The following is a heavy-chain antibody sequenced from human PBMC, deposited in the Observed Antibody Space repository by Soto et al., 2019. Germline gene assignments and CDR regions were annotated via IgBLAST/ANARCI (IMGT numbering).Heavy chain of an antibody. Sequence: QVHLVQSGAEVKKPGASVKVSCKGSGYTFSNNDINWVRQATGQGLEWMGWVNPQSGNTAYAQKSQGRCTTTRYXXIXSVDRELGGLTSEDTAVYYWARRAQIGKHLWLPFDYWAQGTLVNVSS. V-gene: IGHV1-8*01. D-gene: IGHD5-18*01. CDR2: VNPQSGNT. J-gene: IGHJ4*02. CDR3: ARRAQIGKHLWLPFDY. CDR1: GYTFSNND.